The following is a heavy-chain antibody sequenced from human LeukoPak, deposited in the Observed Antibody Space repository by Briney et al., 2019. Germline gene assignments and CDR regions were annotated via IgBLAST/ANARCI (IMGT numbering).Heavy chain of an antibody. J-gene: IGHJ3*02. CDR1: GGSFSGYY. D-gene: IGHD3-22*01. V-gene: IGHV4-34*01. CDR3: ARGTYYYDSSGPRALAFDI. CDR2: INHSGST. Sequence: SETLSLTCAVYGGSFSGYYWGWIRQPPGKGLEWIGEINHSGSTNYNPSLKSRVTISVDTSKNQFSLKLSSVTAADTAVYYCARGTYYYDSSGPRALAFDIWGQGTMVTVSS.